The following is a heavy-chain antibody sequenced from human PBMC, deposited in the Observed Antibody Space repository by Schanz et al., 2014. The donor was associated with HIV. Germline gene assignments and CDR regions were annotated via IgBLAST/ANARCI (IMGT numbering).Heavy chain of an antibody. V-gene: IGHV1-2*02. D-gene: IGHD5-12*01. J-gene: IGHJ4*02. CDR3: ARGAAEMATMTPWRY. CDR1: GYTFTGYY. Sequence: QVHLVQSGAEVKKPGASVKVSCKAFGYTFTGYYIHWVRQAPGQGLEWMGWINPNSGGTNHAQVFQGRVTMTRDTSISTAYMELRSLRSDDTAVYYCARGAAEMATMTPWRYWGQGTLVTVSS. CDR2: INPNSGGT.